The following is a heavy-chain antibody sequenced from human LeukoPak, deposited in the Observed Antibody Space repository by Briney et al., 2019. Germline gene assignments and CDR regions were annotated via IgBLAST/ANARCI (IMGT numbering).Heavy chain of an antibody. CDR1: TFTVGTNY. V-gene: IGHV3-7*04. J-gene: IGHJ4*02. D-gene: IGHD2-15*01. CDR3: ARDFGYCSGGNCYTVHDY. CDR2: INQDGSEK. Sequence: GGSLRLSCAASTFTVGTNYMTWVRQAPGKGLEWVANINQDGSEKYYLDSVKGRFTISRDNAKNSLYLQMNSLRAEDTAVYYCARDFGYCSGGNCYTVHDYWGQGTLVTVSS.